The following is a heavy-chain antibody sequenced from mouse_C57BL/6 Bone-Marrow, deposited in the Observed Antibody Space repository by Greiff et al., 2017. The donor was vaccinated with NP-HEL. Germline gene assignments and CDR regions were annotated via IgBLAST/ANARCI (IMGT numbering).Heavy chain of an antibody. CDR2: IHPNSGST. Sequence: QVQLQQPGAELVKPGASVKLSCKASGYTFTSYWMHRVKQRPGQGLEWIGMIHPNSGSTNYNEKFKSKATLTVDKSSSTAYMQLSSLTSEDSAVYYCARLDYGSSPWYFDVWGTGTTVTVSS. CDR3: ARLDYGSSPWYFDV. V-gene: IGHV1-64*01. J-gene: IGHJ1*03. D-gene: IGHD1-1*01. CDR1: GYTFTSYW.